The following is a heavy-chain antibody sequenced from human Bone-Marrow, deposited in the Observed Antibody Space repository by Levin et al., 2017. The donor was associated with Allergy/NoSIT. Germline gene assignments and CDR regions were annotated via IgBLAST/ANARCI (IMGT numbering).Heavy chain of an antibody. CDR1: GFTFSSYN. CDR2: ITSSSSSM. Sequence: PGGSLRLSCAASGFTFSSYNMHWVRQAPGKGLEWVSSITSSSSSMYYADSVKGRFTISRDNAKNSLSLQMNSLRAEDTAVDYCAKGGGSGWYEGYWGQGTLVTVSS. CDR3: AKGGGSGWYEGY. V-gene: IGHV3-21*01. D-gene: IGHD6-19*01. J-gene: IGHJ4*02.